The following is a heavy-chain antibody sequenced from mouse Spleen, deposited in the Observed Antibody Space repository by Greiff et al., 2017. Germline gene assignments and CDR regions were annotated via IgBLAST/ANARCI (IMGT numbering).Heavy chain of an antibody. CDR1: GFTFSSYG. CDR2: ISSGGSYT. CDR3: AKDMVRRDDYCAMDY. J-gene: IGHJ4*01. D-gene: IGHD2-1*01. V-gene: IGHV5-6*01. Sequence: EVKLMESGGDLVKPGGSLKLSCAASGFTFSSYGMSWVRQTPDKSLEWVATISSGGSYTYYPDSVKGRFTISRDNAKNTLYLQMSSLKSEDKAMYYCAKDMVRRDDYCAMDYWGQGTSVTVSS.